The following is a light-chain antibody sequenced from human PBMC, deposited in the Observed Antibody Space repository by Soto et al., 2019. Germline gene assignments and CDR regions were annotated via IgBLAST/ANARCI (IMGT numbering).Light chain of an antibody. V-gene: IGKV1-5*03. CDR1: QSSSSW. J-gene: IGKJ2*01. CDR2: KAS. CDR3: QHYNSHPYT. Sequence: DIQMTQSPSTLSASVGDRVTITCRASQSSSSWLAWYQQKPGKAPKLLIYKASSLESGVPSRFSGSGSGTEFTLTISSLQPDDFATYYCQHYNSHPYTFGQGTKLEIK.